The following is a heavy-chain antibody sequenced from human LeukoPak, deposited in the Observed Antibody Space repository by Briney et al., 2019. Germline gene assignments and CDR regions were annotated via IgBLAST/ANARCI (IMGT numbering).Heavy chain of an antibody. J-gene: IGHJ4*02. Sequence: PSETLSLTCTVSGGSISSSSYYWGWIRQPPGKGLEWIGSIYYSGSTYYNPSLKSRVTISVDTSKNQFSLKLSSVTAADTAVYYCARDGGDIAVAGIDYWGQGTLVTVSS. D-gene: IGHD6-19*01. CDR3: ARDGGDIAVAGIDY. V-gene: IGHV4-39*07. CDR2: IYYSGST. CDR1: GGSISSSSYY.